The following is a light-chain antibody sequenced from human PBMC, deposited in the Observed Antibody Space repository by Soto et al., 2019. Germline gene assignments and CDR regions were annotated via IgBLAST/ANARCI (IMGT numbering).Light chain of an antibody. V-gene: IGKV3-15*01. CDR2: GAS. J-gene: IGKJ1*01. CDR3: QQYNNWPWT. Sequence: IVMTQSPATLSVSRVERATLSFRASQSVSSYLAWYQRKPGQAPRLLIYGASTRATGIPARFSGSGSGTEFTLTISSLQSVDFAVYSCQQYNNWPWTFGQGTKVDIK. CDR1: QSVSSY.